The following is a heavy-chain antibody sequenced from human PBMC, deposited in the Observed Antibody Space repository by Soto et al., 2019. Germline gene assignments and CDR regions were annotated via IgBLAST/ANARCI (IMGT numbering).Heavy chain of an antibody. V-gene: IGHV6-1*01. Sequence: SQTLSLTCAISGDSVSSNSAAWNWIRQSPSRGLEWLGRTYYRSKWYSGYAVSVKSRITINPDTSKNQFSLQLNSVTPEDTAVYYCARAGDCDFRSGCTSQYYYYAMDVWGQGTTVTVSS. D-gene: IGHD3-3*01. CDR2: TYYRSKWYS. J-gene: IGHJ6*02. CDR1: GDSVSSNSAA. CDR3: ARAGDCDFRSGCTSQYYYYAMDV.